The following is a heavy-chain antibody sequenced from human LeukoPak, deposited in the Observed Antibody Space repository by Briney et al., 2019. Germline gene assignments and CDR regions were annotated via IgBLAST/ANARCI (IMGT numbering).Heavy chain of an antibody. CDR1: RFIFSNYP. Sequence: PGGSLRLTCAASRFIFSNYPMKWVRQAPGKGLEWVSSISGSGDGTYYADSVKGRFTISRDNSKNTLYLQMNSLRAEDTAVYYCAKDRSLMYYYDSSGYYFDYWGQGTLVTVSS. V-gene: IGHV3-23*01. CDR2: ISGSGDGT. J-gene: IGHJ4*02. D-gene: IGHD3-22*01. CDR3: AKDRSLMYYYDSSGYYFDY.